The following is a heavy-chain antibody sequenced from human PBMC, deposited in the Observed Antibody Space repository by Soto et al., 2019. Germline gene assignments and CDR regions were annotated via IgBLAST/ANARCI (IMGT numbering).Heavy chain of an antibody. CDR2: IIPILGIA. D-gene: IGHD5-18*01. CDR3: ATAGKGGYSYGYARRENDFDY. J-gene: IGHJ4*02. Sequence: QVQLVQSGAEVKKPGSSVKVSCKASGGTFSSYTISWVRQAPGQGLEWMGRIIPILGIANYAQKFQGRVTITADKSTSTAYMELSSLRSEDTAVYYCATAGKGGYSYGYARRENDFDYWGQGTLVTVSS. V-gene: IGHV1-69*02. CDR1: GGTFSSYT.